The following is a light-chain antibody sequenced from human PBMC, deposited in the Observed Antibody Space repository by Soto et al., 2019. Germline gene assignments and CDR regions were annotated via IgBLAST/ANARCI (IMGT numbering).Light chain of an antibody. CDR2: DVS. CDR1: SSDVGGYNY. V-gene: IGLV2-14*01. J-gene: IGLJ2*01. Sequence: QAVVTQPASVSGSPGQSITISCTGTSSDVGGYNYVSWYQQHPGKAPKLMIYDVSNRPSGVSNRFSGSKSGNTASLTISGLQAEDEADYYCSSYTSSSTPVVFGGGTSSPS. CDR3: SSYTSSSTPVV.